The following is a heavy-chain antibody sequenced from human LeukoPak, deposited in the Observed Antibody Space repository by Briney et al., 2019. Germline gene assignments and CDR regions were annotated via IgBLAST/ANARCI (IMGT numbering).Heavy chain of an antibody. CDR3: ASVDTAMAFLRFDY. V-gene: IGHV4-39*07. D-gene: IGHD5-18*01. CDR2: IYYSGST. Sequence: SETLSLTCTVSGGSISSSSYYWGWIRQPPGKGLEWIGSIYYSGSTYYNPSLKSRVTISVDTSKNQFSLKLSSLTAAGTAVYYCASVDTAMAFLRFDYWGQGTLVTVSS. J-gene: IGHJ4*02. CDR1: GGSISSSSYY.